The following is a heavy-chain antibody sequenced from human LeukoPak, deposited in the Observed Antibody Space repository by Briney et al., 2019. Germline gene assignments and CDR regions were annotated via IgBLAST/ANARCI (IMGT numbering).Heavy chain of an antibody. CDR2: ISWDGGST. CDR1: GFTFDDYT. D-gene: IGHD6-13*01. V-gene: IGHV3-43*01. CDR3: AKDRGVNFYSSSWYYFDY. J-gene: IGHJ4*02. Sequence: GGSLRLSCAASGFTFDDYTMHWVRQAPGKGLEWVSLISWDGGSTYYADSVKGRFTISRDNSKNSLYLQMNSLRTEDTALYYCAKDRGVNFYSSSWYYFDYWGQGTLVTVSS.